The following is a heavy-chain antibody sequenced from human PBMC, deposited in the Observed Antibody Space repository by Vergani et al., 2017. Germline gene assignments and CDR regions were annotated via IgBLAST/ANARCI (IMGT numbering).Heavy chain of an antibody. CDR3: ASKRGACRAAYCHSYDF. Sequence: QVQLQESGPGLVKPSETLSLTCTVSGDSVISTEYHCGWIRQPPGKGLEWIGSMDYSGSTSYNPSLESRISISFETPKNQFSLRLTSVTAADTAVYYCASKRGACRAAYCHSYDFWGPGTLVGVSS. J-gene: IGHJ4*02. D-gene: IGHD2-15*01. CDR1: GDSVISTEYH. V-gene: IGHV4-39*01. CDR2: MDYSGST.